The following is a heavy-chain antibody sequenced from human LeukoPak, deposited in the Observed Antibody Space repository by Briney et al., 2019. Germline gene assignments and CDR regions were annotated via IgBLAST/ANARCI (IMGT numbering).Heavy chain of an antibody. CDR1: GFTFSNFG. CDR2: ISYDGSNK. V-gene: IGHV3-30*18. J-gene: IGHJ4*02. Sequence: GGSLRLSCAASGFTFSNFGMHWVRQAPGKGLEWVAVISYDGSNKYYADSVKGRFTISRDNSKNTLYLQMNSLRAEDTAVYYCAKDAHRGLRYFDWLFPFDYWGQGTLVTVSS. CDR3: AKDAHRGLRYFDWLFPFDY. D-gene: IGHD3-9*01.